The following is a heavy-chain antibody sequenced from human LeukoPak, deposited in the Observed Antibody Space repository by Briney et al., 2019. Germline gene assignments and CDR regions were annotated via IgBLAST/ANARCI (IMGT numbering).Heavy chain of an antibody. CDR3: ARDHRITMIVGD. D-gene: IGHD3-22*01. Sequence: PSETLSLTCTVSGGSISSGSYCWSWIRQPAGKGLEWIGRIYTSGSTNYNPSLKRRVTISVGTSKNQFSLQLSSVTAAGTAVYYCARDHRITMIVGDWGQGTLVTVSS. V-gene: IGHV4-61*02. J-gene: IGHJ4*02. CDR2: IYTSGST. CDR1: GGSISSGSYC.